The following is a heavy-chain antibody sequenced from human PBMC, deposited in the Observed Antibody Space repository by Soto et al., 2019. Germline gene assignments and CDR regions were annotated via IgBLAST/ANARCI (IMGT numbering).Heavy chain of an antibody. CDR1: DFTFSTYA. D-gene: IGHD1-1*01. J-gene: IGHJ4*02. CDR2: ISDSGDIT. CDR3: AKPWVPTRTDRPPRTHY. Sequence: VGSLRLSCAASDFTFSTYAMTWGRQAPGRGLQWVATISDSGDITYYADSVKGRFTISRDNSRNTLYLQMNNLRAEDTALYYCAKPWVPTRTDRPPRTHYSCRGILVTVFS. V-gene: IGHV3-23*01.